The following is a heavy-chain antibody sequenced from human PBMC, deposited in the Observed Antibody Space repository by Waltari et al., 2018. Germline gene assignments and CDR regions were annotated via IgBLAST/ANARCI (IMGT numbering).Heavy chain of an antibody. D-gene: IGHD1-26*01. CDR3: AKGDSGGYGLKD. Sequence: EVQLVESGGGLVQPGRSLRLSCAVSGFNFDDYAMHWVRRAPGKVPGWVSGITWDSDNIVDSDTVEVRFTICRDNAKNTLYLQMNRLRPEDTALYYCAKGDSGGYGLKDWGQGTLVTVSS. CDR2: ITWDSDNI. CDR1: GFNFDDYA. J-gene: IGHJ4*02. V-gene: IGHV3-9*01.